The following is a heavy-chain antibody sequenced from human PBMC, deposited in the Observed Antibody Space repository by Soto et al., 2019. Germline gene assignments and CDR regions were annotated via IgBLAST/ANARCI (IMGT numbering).Heavy chain of an antibody. Sequence: TTAGYPLSGYPFHWGRLATGKRLEWMRWINAGNGNTKYSQKFQGRVTITRDTSASTAYMELSSLRSEDTAVYYCAIHPYYDLRSCCNLFDPWGQGTLVTVTS. CDR2: INAGNGNT. J-gene: IGHJ5*02. CDR3: AIHPYYDLRSCCNLFDP. V-gene: IGHV1-3*01. D-gene: IGHD3-3*01. CDR1: GYPLSGYP.